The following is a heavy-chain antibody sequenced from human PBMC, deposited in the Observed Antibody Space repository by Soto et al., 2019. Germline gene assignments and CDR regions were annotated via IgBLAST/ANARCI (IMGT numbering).Heavy chain of an antibody. D-gene: IGHD1-26*01. CDR3: ARALVPSTCCAFDR. V-gene: IGHV4-59*01. CDR2: VYYSGGK. CDR1: GDSISSYH. Sequence: SETLSLTCTVPGDSISSYHWGWIRQPPGKGLEWIGFVYYSGGKYYNPSLESRVTMSTDTSRNQVSLKVKSVTAADTAVYYCARALVPSTCCAFDRWGQGTMVTVSS. J-gene: IGHJ3*01.